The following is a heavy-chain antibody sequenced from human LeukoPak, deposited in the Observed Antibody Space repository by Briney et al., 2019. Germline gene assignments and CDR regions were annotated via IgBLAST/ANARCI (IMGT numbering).Heavy chain of an antibody. Sequence: PSETLSLTCTVSGGSISSYYWSWIRQPPGKGLEWIGYIYYSGSTNYNPSLKSRVTISVDTSKNQFSLKLSSVTAADTAVYYCARAGYYDSSGYYDYWGQGTLVTVFS. CDR3: ARAGYYDSSGYYDY. J-gene: IGHJ4*02. V-gene: IGHV4-59*01. CDR1: GGSISSYY. CDR2: IYYSGST. D-gene: IGHD3-22*01.